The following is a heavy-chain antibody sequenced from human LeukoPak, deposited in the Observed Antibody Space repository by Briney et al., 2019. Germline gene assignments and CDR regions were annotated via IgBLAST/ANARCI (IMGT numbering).Heavy chain of an antibody. J-gene: IGHJ4*02. Sequence: ASVKVSCKASGYTFTGYYMHWVRQAPGQGLEWMGRINPNSGGTNYAQKFQGRVTITADESTSTAYMELSSLRSEDTAVYYCAMRSGWYGNNTLFDYWGQGTLVTVSS. V-gene: IGHV1-2*06. CDR3: AMRSGWYGNNTLFDY. CDR2: INPNSGGT. CDR1: GYTFTGYY. D-gene: IGHD6-19*01.